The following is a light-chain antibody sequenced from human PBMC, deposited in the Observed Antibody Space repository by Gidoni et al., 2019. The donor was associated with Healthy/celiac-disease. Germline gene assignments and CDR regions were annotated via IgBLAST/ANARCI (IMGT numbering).Light chain of an antibody. Sequence: DIQMTQSPSSLSASVGDRVTITCRASQGIRNALGWYQQKPGKAPKRLIYAASSLQSGVPSSFSGSGSGTEFTLTISSLQPEDFATYYCLQHNSYPRTFGQGTKLEIK. CDR1: QGIRNA. CDR2: AAS. V-gene: IGKV1-17*01. J-gene: IGKJ2*01. CDR3: LQHNSYPRT.